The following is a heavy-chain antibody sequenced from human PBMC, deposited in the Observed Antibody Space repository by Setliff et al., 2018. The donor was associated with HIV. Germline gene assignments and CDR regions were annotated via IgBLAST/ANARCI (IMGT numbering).Heavy chain of an antibody. Sequence: ASVKVSCKASGYTFTNFGVGWVRQAPEQGLEWMGWVSPYNGHTKYAQRFQGRVTMSTDTSTSTIYMELTSLRSDDTAVYYCARWSCGRATCYDSPYNWFEPWGQGTLVTVSS. V-gene: IGHV1-18*01. CDR2: VSPYNGHT. D-gene: IGHD2-2*01. CDR1: GYTFTNFG. J-gene: IGHJ5*02. CDR3: ARWSCGRATCYDSPYNWFEP.